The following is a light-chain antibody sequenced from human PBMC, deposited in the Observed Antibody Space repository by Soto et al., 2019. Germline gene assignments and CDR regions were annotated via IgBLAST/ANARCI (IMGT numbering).Light chain of an antibody. CDR3: QHYLNYPIT. V-gene: IGKV1D-13*01. CDR2: GAS. J-gene: IGKJ5*01. CDR1: QDIGSV. Sequence: IQMTQSPSFLSASVGDRVTITCRASQDIGSVLAWYQQKPGTAPKVLISGASDLHGGVPSRFSGSGSRTDFTLTITHLQSEDFATYYCQHYLNYPITFGQGTRLEIK.